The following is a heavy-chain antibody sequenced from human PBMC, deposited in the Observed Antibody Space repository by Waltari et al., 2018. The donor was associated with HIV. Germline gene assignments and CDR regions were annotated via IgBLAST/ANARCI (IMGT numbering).Heavy chain of an antibody. Sequence: QVQLVQSGAEVKKPGASVRLSCKASGYAFTTFYIHWLRQAPGQSPEWVGIVNPTSGTTSYTQRFQGRVTMARDTSTSTAYMELTGLKSEDTAFYYCARGGPLSGPATPFDRWGQGTLITVSS. CDR1: GYAFTTFY. V-gene: IGHV1-46*01. CDR2: VNPTSGTT. CDR3: ARGGPLSGPATPFDR. J-gene: IGHJ5*02.